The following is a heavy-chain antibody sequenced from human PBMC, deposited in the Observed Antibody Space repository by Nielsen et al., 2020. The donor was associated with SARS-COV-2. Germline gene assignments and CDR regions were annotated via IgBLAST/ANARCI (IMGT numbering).Heavy chain of an antibody. CDR1: GGSVSSGSYY. Sequence: SETLSLTCTVSGGSVSSGSYYWSWIRQPPGKGLERIGYIYYSGSTNYNPSLKSRVTISVDTSKNQFSLKLSSVTAADTAVYYCARISYDILTGYPILDYWGQGTLVTVSS. V-gene: IGHV4-61*01. CDR3: ARISYDILTGYPILDY. CDR2: IYYSGST. J-gene: IGHJ4*02. D-gene: IGHD3-9*01.